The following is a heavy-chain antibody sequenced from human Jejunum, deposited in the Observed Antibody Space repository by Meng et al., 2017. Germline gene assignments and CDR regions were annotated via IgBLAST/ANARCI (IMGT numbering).Heavy chain of an antibody. CDR1: GFIFSTYA. D-gene: IGHD1-26*01. Sequence: QAQLVEAGGGVVPHGRSLSLSCVASGFIFSTYAIHWGRQAPGKGLEGVGVVSSEENKRAYADSVKGRFTISRDNSKNTLYLQMDSLRAEDTSVYYCARGRDGGSFYGWFDPWGQGALVTVSS. CDR2: VSSEENKR. V-gene: IGHV3-30*04. CDR3: ARGRDGGSFYGWFDP. J-gene: IGHJ5*02.